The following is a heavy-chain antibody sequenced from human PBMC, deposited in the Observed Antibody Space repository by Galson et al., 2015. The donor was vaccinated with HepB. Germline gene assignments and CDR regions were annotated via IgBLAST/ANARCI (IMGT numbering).Heavy chain of an antibody. Sequence: PALVKPTQTLTLTCTFSGFSLSTTPMCVTWIRQPPGKALEWLALIDWDDDKYYSTSLKTRLTISKDTSKNKVVLTMINMDPVDTATYYCARARYYYDTSGFHAFDIWGLGTMVTVSS. D-gene: IGHD3-22*01. V-gene: IGHV2-70*01. CDR2: IDWDDDK. J-gene: IGHJ3*02. CDR3: ARARYYYDTSGFHAFDI. CDR1: GFSLSTTPMC.